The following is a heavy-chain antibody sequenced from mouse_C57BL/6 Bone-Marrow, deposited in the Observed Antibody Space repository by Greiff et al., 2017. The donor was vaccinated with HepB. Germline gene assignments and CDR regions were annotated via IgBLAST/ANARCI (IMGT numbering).Heavy chain of an antibody. CDR1: GYTFTSYD. Sequence: VKLQQSGPELVKPGASVKLSCKASGYTFTSYDINWVKQRPGQGLEWIGWIYPRDGSTTYNEKFKGKATLTVDTSSSTAYLELHSLTSEDSAVYFCARYYYGYYFDYWGQGTTLTVSS. D-gene: IGHD1-1*01. CDR3: ARYYYGYYFDY. J-gene: IGHJ2*01. V-gene: IGHV1-85*01. CDR2: IYPRDGST.